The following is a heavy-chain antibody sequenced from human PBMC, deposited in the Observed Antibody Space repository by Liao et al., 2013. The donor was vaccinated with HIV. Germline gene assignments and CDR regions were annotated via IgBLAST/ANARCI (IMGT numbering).Heavy chain of an antibody. V-gene: IGHV4-34*01. CDR2: INHSGST. CDR1: GGSFSGYY. J-gene: IGHJ4*02. D-gene: IGHD1-26*01. Sequence: QVQLQQWGAGLLKPSETLSLTCAVYGGSFSGYYWSWIRQPPGKGLEWIGEINHSGSTNDNPSLKSRVTISVDTSKNQFTLRLSSVTAADTAVYYCARQGATLYPENFAVDYWGQGTLVTVSS. CDR3: ARQGATLYPENFAVDY.